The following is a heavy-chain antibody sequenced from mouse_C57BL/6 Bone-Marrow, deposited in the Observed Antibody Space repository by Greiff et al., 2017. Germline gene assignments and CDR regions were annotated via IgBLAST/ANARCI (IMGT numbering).Heavy chain of an antibody. CDR1: GFNIKDYY. Sequence: EVQLQQSGAELVRPGASVKLSCTASGFNIKDYYMHWVKQRPEQGLEWIGRIDPEDGGTEYASKFPGKATMTADTASYTAYLHLRRLTSGATAVYYCTTGYDGDYDYAMDYWGQGTSVTVSS. CDR2: IDPEDGGT. V-gene: IGHV14-1*01. CDR3: TTGYDGDYDYAMDY. D-gene: IGHD2-3*01. J-gene: IGHJ4*01.